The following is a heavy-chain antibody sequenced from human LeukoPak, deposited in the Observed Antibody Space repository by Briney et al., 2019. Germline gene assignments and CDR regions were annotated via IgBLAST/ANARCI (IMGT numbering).Heavy chain of an antibody. CDR1: GFTFDNYA. CDR3: AKDIAGGYSGTYLGCDY. V-gene: IGHV3-9*01. D-gene: IGHD1-26*01. Sequence: PGGSLRLSCAASGFTFDNYAMHWVRQAPGKGLEWVSGMSWNSGSIGYADSVKGRFTISRDNAKNSLYLQMNSLRAEDTALYYCAKDIAGGYSGTYLGCDYWGQATLVTVSS. CDR2: MSWNSGSI. J-gene: IGHJ4*02.